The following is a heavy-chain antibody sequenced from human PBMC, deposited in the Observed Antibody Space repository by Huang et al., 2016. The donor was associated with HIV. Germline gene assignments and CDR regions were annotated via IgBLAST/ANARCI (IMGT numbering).Heavy chain of an antibody. D-gene: IGHD3-3*01. CDR3: VRAWEKGYDFWSGYRY. V-gene: IGHV3-74*02. J-gene: IGHJ4*01. Sequence: EVELAESGGGAVRPGQSLGLSCVGSGFIFSDYWVHWVRQIPGKGRSWAARIESDGISTSDADSVKGRFTIYRDNGRNTVYLQMSSLRVDDTAVYYCVRAWEKGYDFWSGYRYWGQGAQVTVSS. CDR2: IESDGIST. CDR1: GFIFSDYW.